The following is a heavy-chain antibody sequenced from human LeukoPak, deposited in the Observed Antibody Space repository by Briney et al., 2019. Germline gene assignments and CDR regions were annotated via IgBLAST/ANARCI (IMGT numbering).Heavy chain of an antibody. CDR3: VRDANPASGELIDDNWFDP. CDR2: IGTVSFHR. Sequence: GGSLRLSCAASGFVFSTYGMNWVRQAPGKGLEWVSSIGTVSFHRYYTDSVKGRFTISRDNAKNSLFLQMNSLRVEDTAIYYCVRDANPASGELIDDNWFDPWGQGTLVTVSS. D-gene: IGHD1-7*01. V-gene: IGHV3-21*01. CDR1: GFVFSTYG. J-gene: IGHJ5*02.